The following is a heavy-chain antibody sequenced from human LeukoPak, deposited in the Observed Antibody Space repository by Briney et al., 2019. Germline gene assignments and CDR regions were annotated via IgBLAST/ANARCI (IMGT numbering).Heavy chain of an antibody. CDR2: IYYSGST. CDR3: ARDEVDYGERDSYYYGVDV. V-gene: IGHV4-59*12. J-gene: IGHJ6*02. CDR1: GGSISSYY. Sequence: SETLSLTCTVSGGSISSYYWSWIRQPPGKGLEWIGYIYYSGSTNYNPSLKSRVTISVDTSKNQFSLKLNSMTAADTAVYYCARDEVDYGERDSYYYGVDVWGQGTTVTVSS. D-gene: IGHD4-17*01.